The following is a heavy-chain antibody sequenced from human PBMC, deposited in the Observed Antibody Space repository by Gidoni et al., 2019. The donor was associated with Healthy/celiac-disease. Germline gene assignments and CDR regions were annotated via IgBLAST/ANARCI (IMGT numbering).Heavy chain of an antibody. CDR2: IYHSGST. CDR1: GYSISSGYY. CDR3: ARGGGSYTY. D-gene: IGHD1-26*01. Sequence: QVQLQESGPGLVKPSETLSLTCAVSGYSISSGYYWGWIRQPPGKGLEWIGSIYHSGSTYYNPSLKSRVTISVDTSKNQFSLKLSSVTAADTAVYYCARGGGSYTYWGQGTLVTVSS. V-gene: IGHV4-38-2*01. J-gene: IGHJ4*02.